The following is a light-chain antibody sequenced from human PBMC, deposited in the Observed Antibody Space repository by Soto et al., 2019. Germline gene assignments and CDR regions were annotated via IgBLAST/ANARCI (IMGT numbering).Light chain of an antibody. CDR3: QHRSNWPRLT. V-gene: IGKV3-11*01. Sequence: EIELTQSPATLSLSPGERATLSCRASQSVSSFLVWYQQKPGQAPRLLIYDAVNRVTGIPARFSGSGSGTDFTLTISSLEPEDFAVYYCQHRSNWPRLTFGQGTRLEI. J-gene: IGKJ5*01. CDR2: DAV. CDR1: QSVSSF.